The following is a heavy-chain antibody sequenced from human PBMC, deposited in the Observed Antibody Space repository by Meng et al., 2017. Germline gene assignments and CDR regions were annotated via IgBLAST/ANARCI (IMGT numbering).Heavy chain of an antibody. CDR3: AGTEDNWFDP. Sequence: QVQLQQWGAGLLKPSETLSLTCAVYGGSFSGYYWSWIRQPPGKGLEWIGEINHSGSTNYNPSLKSRVTISVDTSKNQFSLKLSSVTAADTAVYYCAGTEDNWFDPWGQGTLVTVSS. CDR2: INHSGST. V-gene: IGHV4-34*01. J-gene: IGHJ5*02. CDR1: GGSFSGYY. D-gene: IGHD1-14*01.